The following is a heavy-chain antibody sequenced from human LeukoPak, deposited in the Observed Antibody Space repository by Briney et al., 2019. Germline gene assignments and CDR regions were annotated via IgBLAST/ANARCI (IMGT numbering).Heavy chain of an antibody. Sequence: GGSLRLSCAASGFTFSSYGMHWVRQAPCKGLEWVAVIWYDGSNKYYADSVKGRFTISRDNSKNTLYLQMNSLRAEDTAVYYCARNYYDSSGYYYPQHWGQGTLVTVSS. CDR1: GFTFSSYG. CDR2: IWYDGSNK. D-gene: IGHD3-22*01. V-gene: IGHV3-33*01. CDR3: ARNYYDSSGYYYPQH. J-gene: IGHJ1*01.